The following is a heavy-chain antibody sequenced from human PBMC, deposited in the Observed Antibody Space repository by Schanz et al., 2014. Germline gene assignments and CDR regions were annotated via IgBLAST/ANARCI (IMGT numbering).Heavy chain of an antibody. CDR3: ARDRLECGAECYSVEVFET. V-gene: IGHV1-46*01. CDR2: INPSGGST. Sequence: QVQLVQSGAEVKKPGASVKVSCKASGYTFTSDSMHWVRQAPGQGLEWMGMINPSGGSTTYAQKFQGRVTMTRDTSTSTVYMELISLRSDDTAVYYCARDRLECGAECYSVEVFETWGQGALVIGSS. D-gene: IGHD2-21*01. J-gene: IGHJ4*02. CDR1: GYTFTSDS.